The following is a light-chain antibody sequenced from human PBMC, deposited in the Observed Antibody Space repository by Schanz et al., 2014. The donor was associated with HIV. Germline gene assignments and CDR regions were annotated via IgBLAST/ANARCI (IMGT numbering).Light chain of an antibody. J-gene: IGKJ3*01. CDR3: QQYGSSPLFT. V-gene: IGKV3-20*01. CDR2: GAS. Sequence: ELVLTQSPGILSLSPGERATLSCRASQSLTSRYLAWYLQKPGQAPRLLIYGASTRATGIPARFSGSGSGTDFTLTISRLEPEDFAVYYCQQYGSSPLFTFGPGTKVDLK. CDR1: QSLTSRY.